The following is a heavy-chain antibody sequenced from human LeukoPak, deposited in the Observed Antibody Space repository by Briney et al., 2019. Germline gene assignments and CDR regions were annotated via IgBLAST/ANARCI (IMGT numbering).Heavy chain of an antibody. D-gene: IGHD3-3*01. CDR2: IYPGDSDT. CDR3: ARGASDTRRIVGRGFLERGAYYYYYYMDV. CDR1: GYSFTSYW. Sequence: GESLKISCKGSGYSFTSYWIGWVRQMPGKGLEWMGIIYPGDSDTRYSPSFQGQVTISADKSISTAYLQWSSLKASDTAMYYCARGASDTRRIVGRGFLERGAYYYYYYMDVWGKGTTVTVSS. J-gene: IGHJ6*03. V-gene: IGHV5-51*01.